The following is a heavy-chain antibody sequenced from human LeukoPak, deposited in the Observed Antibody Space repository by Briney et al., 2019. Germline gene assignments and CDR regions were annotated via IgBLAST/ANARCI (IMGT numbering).Heavy chain of an antibody. CDR1: GYTFTSYY. V-gene: IGHV1-46*01. J-gene: IGHJ5*02. Sequence: ASVKVSCKASGYTFTSYYMHWVRQASGQGLEWMGIINPSGGSTSYAQKFQGRVTMTRDTSTSTVYMELSSLRFEDTAVYYCARGWDGYDFWSGYFDPWGQGTLVTVSS. CDR2: INPSGGST. D-gene: IGHD3-3*01. CDR3: ARGWDGYDFWSGYFDP.